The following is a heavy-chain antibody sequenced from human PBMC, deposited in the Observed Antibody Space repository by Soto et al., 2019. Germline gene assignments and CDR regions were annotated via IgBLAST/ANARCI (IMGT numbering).Heavy chain of an antibody. Sequence: SLKISCKGXXYSFTSYWIGWVRQMPGKGLEWMGIIYPGDSDTRYSPSFQGQVTISADKSISTAYLQWSSLKASDTAMYYCARQRGYSYGLNYAPKYFDYWGQGTLVTVSS. CDR1: XYSFTSYW. CDR2: IYPGDSDT. CDR3: ARQRGYSYGLNYAPKYFDY. J-gene: IGHJ4*02. D-gene: IGHD5-18*01. V-gene: IGHV5-51*01.